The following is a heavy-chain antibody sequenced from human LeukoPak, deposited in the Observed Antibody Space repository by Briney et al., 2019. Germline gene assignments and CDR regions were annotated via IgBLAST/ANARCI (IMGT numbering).Heavy chain of an antibody. Sequence: ASVKVSCKASGYTFRDHYMHWVRQVPGQGPEWMGRTNLYHGVTNYAQKFQGRVTMTHDGASNAYMDLSNLRPDDTAIYYCTIKILYSGVETPTDPEEFFQHWGQGTLITVSS. CDR2: TNLYHGVT. CDR1: GYTFRDHY. V-gene: IGHV1-2*06. D-gene: IGHD5-24*01. CDR3: TIKILYSGVETPTDPEEFFQH. J-gene: IGHJ1*01.